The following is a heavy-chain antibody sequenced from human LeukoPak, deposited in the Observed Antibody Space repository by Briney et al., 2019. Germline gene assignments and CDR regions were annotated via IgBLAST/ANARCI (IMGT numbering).Heavy chain of an antibody. J-gene: IGHJ4*02. CDR1: GFTFGDYA. CDR3: STDLRGSFPYYFDY. V-gene: IGHV3-49*03. Sequence: GGSLRLSCTTSGFTFGDYALGWFRQAPGKGLEWVGFIRSKTYGGTTEYAASVRDRFTMSRDDSNNTAYLQMNSLKTEDTALYYCSTDLRGSFPYYFDYWGQGTLVTVSS. D-gene: IGHD3-10*01. CDR2: IRSKTYGGTT.